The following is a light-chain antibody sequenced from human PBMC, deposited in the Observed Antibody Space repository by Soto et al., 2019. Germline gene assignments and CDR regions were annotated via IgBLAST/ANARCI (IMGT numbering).Light chain of an antibody. V-gene: IGKV3-20*01. Sequence: DIVLTQSPGTLSLSPGERAHLSCRASQSVGISLSWYQHKSGQPPRLLIYSAFNRATGIPERFSGSGAGTDFTLTISRLEPEDFAVYSCHQFGSFPRTFGQGTQVVIK. CDR1: QSVGIS. CDR3: HQFGSFPRT. CDR2: SAF. J-gene: IGKJ1*01.